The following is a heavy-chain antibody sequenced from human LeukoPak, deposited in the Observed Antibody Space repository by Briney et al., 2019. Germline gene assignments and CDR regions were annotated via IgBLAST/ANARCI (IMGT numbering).Heavy chain of an antibody. V-gene: IGHV3-15*01. CDR1: GFTFSNAW. CDR3: TTSPSGVVPYDY. D-gene: IGHD3-3*01. Sequence: GGSLRLSCAASGFTFSNAWMSWVRQAPGKGLEWVGRIKSKTDGGTTDYAAPVKGRFTISRDDSKNTLYLQMNSLKTEDTAVYYCTTSPSGVVPYDYWGQGTLVTVSS. CDR2: IKSKTDGGTT. J-gene: IGHJ4*02.